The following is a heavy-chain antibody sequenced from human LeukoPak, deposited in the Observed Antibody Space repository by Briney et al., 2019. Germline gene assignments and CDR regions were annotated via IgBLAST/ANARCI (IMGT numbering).Heavy chain of an antibody. CDR1: GYTFTSYY. Sequence: GASVKVSCKASGYTFTSYYIHWVRQAPGQGLEWMGIINPGGAFISYAQRFQGRVTMTRDTSTSAVYIELSSLRSDDTAVYYCARASIAARHAFDIWGQGTMVTVSS. CDR2: INPGGAFI. CDR3: ARASIAARHAFDI. J-gene: IGHJ3*02. V-gene: IGHV1-46*01. D-gene: IGHD6-6*01.